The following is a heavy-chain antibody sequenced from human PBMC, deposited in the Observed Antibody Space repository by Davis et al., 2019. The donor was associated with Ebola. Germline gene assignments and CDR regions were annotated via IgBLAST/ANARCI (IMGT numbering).Heavy chain of an antibody. CDR1: GGSISSGGYS. J-gene: IGHJ5*02. CDR2: IYHSGST. D-gene: IGHD2-21*02. Sequence: MPSETLSLTCAVSGGSISSGGYSWSWIRQPPGKGLEWIGYIYHSGSTYYNPSLKSRVTISVDRSRNQFSLKLSSVTAADTAVYYCARLLAYCGGHCYSGFDPWGQGTLVTVSS. V-gene: IGHV4-30-2*01. CDR3: ARLLAYCGGHCYSGFDP.